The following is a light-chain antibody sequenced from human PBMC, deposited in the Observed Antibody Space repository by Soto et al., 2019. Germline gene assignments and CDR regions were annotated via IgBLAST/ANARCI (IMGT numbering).Light chain of an antibody. Sequence: QSVLTQPPSVSGAPGQRVTISCTGSRSNIGAGYDVHWYQQLPGTAPRLLIYDNSNRPSGVPDRFSGSKSGTSASLAITGLQAEDEADYYCQSYDSSLSGNWVFGGGTKVTVL. J-gene: IGLJ3*02. CDR2: DNS. V-gene: IGLV1-40*01. CDR1: RSNIGAGYD. CDR3: QSYDSSLSGNWV.